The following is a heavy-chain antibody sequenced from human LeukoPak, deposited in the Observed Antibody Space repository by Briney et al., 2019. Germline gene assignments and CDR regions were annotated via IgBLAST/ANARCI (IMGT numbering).Heavy chain of an antibody. CDR2: IIPIFGTA. CDR1: GGTFSSYA. D-gene: IGHD3-9*01. V-gene: IGHV1-69*13. CDR3: ARGETGYYNDYYYGMDV. Sequence: ASVKVSCTASGGTFSSYAISWVRQAPGQGLERMGGIIPIFGTANYAQKFQGRVTITADESTSTAYMELSSLRSEDTAVYYCARGETGYYNDYYYGMDVWGQGTTVTVSS. J-gene: IGHJ6*02.